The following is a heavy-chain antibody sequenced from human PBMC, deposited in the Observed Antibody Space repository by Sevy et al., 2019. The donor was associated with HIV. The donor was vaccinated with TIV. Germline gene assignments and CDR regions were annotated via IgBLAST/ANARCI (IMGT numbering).Heavy chain of an antibody. J-gene: IGHJ6*02. CDR3: AKGDRTFYGLDV. CDR2: ISYDGTDN. D-gene: IGHD2-15*01. Sequence: GGSLRLSCAASGFTFSSFAMHWVRQAPGKGLDWVTFISYDGTDNYYADSVKGRFTIFRDNSKNTLSLQMNSLRAEDTAVYYCAKGDRTFYGLDVWGQGTTVTVSS. V-gene: IGHV3-30*04. CDR1: GFTFSSFA.